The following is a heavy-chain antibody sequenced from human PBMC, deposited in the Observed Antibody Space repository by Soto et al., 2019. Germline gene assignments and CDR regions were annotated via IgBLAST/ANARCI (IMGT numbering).Heavy chain of an antibody. CDR1: GGSISSYY. CDR3: ARVLYYYGSGRHYYYGMDV. D-gene: IGHD3-10*01. V-gene: IGHV4-59*01. CDR2: IYYSGST. Sequence: SETLSLTCTVSGGSISSYYWSWIRQPPGKGLEWIGYIYYSGSTNYNPSLKSRVTISVDTSKNQFSLKLSSVTAADTAVYYCARVLYYYGSGRHYYYGMDVWGQGTTVTVSS. J-gene: IGHJ6*02.